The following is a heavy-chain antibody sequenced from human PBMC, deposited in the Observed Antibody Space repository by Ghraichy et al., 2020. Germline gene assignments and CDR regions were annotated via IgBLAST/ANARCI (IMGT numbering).Heavy chain of an antibody. CDR1: GGTFSSYA. CDR2: IIPIFGTA. D-gene: IGHD5-12*01. J-gene: IGHJ5*02. Sequence: SVKVSCKASGGTFSSYAISWVRQAPGQGLEWMGGIIPIFGTANYAQKFQGRVTITADESTSTAYMELSSLRSEDTAVYYCARGRYSGYEGLYNWFDPWGQGTLVTVSS. V-gene: IGHV1-69*13. CDR3: ARGRYSGYEGLYNWFDP.